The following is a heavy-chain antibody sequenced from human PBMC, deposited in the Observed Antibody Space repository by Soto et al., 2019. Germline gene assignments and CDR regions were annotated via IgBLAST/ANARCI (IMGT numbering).Heavy chain of an antibody. J-gene: IGHJ4*02. V-gene: IGHV4-34*01. CDR3: ASTHSIGAFFGVAHYCFQY. CDR2: INHSGST. CDR1: GGSFSGYY. D-gene: IGHD3-3*01. Sequence: HVHLQRWGAGLLEPSETLSLTCAVYGGSFSGYYWRWIRQPPGKGLEWIGEINHSGSTNYNPSLRSRVPLSADTSKNQFSLKLGSVTAADTAVDYGASTHSIGAFFGVAHYCFQYWSQGTLVTVSS.